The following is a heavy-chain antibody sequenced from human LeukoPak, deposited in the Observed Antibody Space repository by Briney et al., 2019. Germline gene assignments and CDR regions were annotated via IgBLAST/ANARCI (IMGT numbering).Heavy chain of an antibody. CDR2: ISGSGGST. D-gene: IGHD2-15*01. J-gene: IGHJ4*02. CDR3: TTANIVVVVAAGDY. Sequence: GGSLRLSCAASGFTFSSYAMSWVRQAPGKGLEWVSAISGSGGSTYYADSVKGRFTISRDNSKNTLYLQMNSLKTEDTAVYYCTTANIVVVVAAGDYWGQGTLVTVSS. CDR1: GFTFSSYA. V-gene: IGHV3-23*01.